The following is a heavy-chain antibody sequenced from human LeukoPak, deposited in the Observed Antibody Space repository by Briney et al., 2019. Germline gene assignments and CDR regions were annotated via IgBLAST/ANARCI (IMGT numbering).Heavy chain of an antibody. J-gene: IGHJ4*02. V-gene: IGHV3-74*03. CDR1: GFTFSNHW. D-gene: IGHD2-21*01. CDR2: IDERGSNA. CDR3: IRDEALWRLDY. Sequence: GGSLILACAASGFTFSNHWMHWVRQAPGKGLVWVSRIDERGSNAMYADSVKGRFSISRDNAKNTVNLQMNSLRAEDTGVYYCIRDEALWRLDYWGQGSLVTVSS.